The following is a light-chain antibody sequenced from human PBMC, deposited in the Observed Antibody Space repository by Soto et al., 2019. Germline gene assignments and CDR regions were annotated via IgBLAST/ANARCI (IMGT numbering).Light chain of an antibody. V-gene: IGKV3-20*01. CDR2: GAS. J-gene: IGKJ1*01. CDR3: QQYDSTPPT. Sequence: PGDRATLSCRARQSVNSNYLAWYQRKPGQAPRLLIYGASNRATDIPYRFSASGSGTDFTLTITRLEAEDFAVYYCQQYDSTPPTFGQGTKVE. CDR1: QSVNSNY.